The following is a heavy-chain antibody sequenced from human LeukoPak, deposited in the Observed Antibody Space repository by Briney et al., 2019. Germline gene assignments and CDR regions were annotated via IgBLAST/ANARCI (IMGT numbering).Heavy chain of an antibody. CDR1: GGSISSGHYW. CDR3: VRQRGVGSWSFDH. Sequence: SETLSLTCTVSGGSISSGHYWWGWIRQPPGKGLDWIGSMYYSGNTHYNPSLQSRVTVSVDTSKNQLSLKLTSVTAADTAVYYCVRQRGVGSWSFDHWGQGNLVTVSS. V-gene: IGHV4-39*01. D-gene: IGHD2-15*01. J-gene: IGHJ4*02. CDR2: MYYSGNT.